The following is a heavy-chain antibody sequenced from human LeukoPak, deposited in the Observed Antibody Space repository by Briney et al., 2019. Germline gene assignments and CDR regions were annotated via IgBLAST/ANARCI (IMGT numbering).Heavy chain of an antibody. CDR2: INHSGST. D-gene: IGHD6-13*01. V-gene: IGHV4-34*01. J-gene: IGHJ4*02. CDR1: GGSFSGYY. Sequence: SETLSLTCAVYGGSFSGYYRSWIRQPPGKGLEWIGEINHSGSTNYNPSLKSRVTISVDTSKNQFSLKLNSVTAADTAVYYCAREVVYIAAAGTQIDNFDYWGQGTLVTVSS. CDR3: AREVVYIAAAGTQIDNFDY.